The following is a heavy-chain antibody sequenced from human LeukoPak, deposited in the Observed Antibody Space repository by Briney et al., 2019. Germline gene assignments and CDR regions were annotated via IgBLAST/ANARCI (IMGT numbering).Heavy chain of an antibody. D-gene: IGHD6-13*01. Sequence: SVKVSCKASGGTFSNYAIGWVRQAPGQGLEWMGGVIPIFSTANYAQKFQGRVTITADRSTSTAYMELSSLRSEDTAVYYCARDLGYSSSWYFDYWGQGTLVTVSS. CDR2: VIPIFSTA. V-gene: IGHV1-69*06. CDR1: GGTFSNYA. J-gene: IGHJ4*02. CDR3: ARDLGYSSSWYFDY.